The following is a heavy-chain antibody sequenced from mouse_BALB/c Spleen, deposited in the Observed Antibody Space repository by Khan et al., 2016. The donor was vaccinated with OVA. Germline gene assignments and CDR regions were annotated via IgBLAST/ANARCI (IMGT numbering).Heavy chain of an antibody. D-gene: IGHD1-1*01. J-gene: IGHJ2*01. V-gene: IGHV1-7*01. Sequence: QVQLKQSGAELAKPGASVKMSCKASGYTFVNYWIFWVRQRPGQGLEWIGYINPSIGYTENNQNFKDKVTLTADKSSSTAYMQLNSLTSEDSAVYYCARRGLRWDFDYWGQGTTLTVSS. CDR1: GYTFVNYW. CDR2: INPSIGYT. CDR3: ARRGLRWDFDY.